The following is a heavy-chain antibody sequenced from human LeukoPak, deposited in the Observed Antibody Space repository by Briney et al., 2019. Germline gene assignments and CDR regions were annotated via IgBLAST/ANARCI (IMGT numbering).Heavy chain of an antibody. D-gene: IGHD1-26*01. V-gene: IGHV3-21*01. CDR1: GFTFSSYS. CDR2: ISSSSDYI. Sequence: GGSLRLSCAAFGFTFSSYSMNWVRQAPGKGLEWVSSISSSSDYIYYAESLKGRFTISRNNAKDSLYLQLNSLGAEDTAVYYCARDGFVGATQTNYFDYWGQGTPVTVSS. CDR3: ARDGFVGATQTNYFDY. J-gene: IGHJ4*02.